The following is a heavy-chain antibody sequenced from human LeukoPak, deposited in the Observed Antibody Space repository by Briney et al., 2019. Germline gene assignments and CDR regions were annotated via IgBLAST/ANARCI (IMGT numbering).Heavy chain of an antibody. Sequence: SETLSLTCTVSGGSISSSSYYRGWIRQPPGKGLEWIGSIYYSGSTYYNPSLKSRVTISVDTSKNQFSLKLSSVTAADTAVYYCARQLVAGTLVDYWGQGTLVTVSS. CDR3: ARQLVAGTLVDY. D-gene: IGHD6-19*01. J-gene: IGHJ4*02. CDR2: IYYSGST. CDR1: GGSISSSSYY. V-gene: IGHV4-39*01.